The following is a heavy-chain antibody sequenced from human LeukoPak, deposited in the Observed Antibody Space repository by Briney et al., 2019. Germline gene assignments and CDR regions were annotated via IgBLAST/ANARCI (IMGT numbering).Heavy chain of an antibody. CDR2: ISGSSGLT. CDR1: GFTFSNHA. D-gene: IGHD3-9*01. J-gene: IGHJ4*02. CDR3: AKVRSLGLTGYHIFDY. V-gene: IGHV3-23*01. Sequence: GGSLRLSCAAPGFTFSNHAMSWVRQAPGRGLEWVSAISGSSGLTYYADSVKGRFTISRDNSKNTLYLQMNSLRAEDTAVYHCAKVRSLGLTGYHIFDYWGQGTLATVSS.